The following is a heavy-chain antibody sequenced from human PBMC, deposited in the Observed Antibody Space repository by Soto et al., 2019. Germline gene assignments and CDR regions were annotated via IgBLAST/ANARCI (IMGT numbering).Heavy chain of an antibody. CDR2: IYSNGRT. CDR3: ARSYRDSYEH. D-gene: IGHD4-17*01. J-gene: IGHJ1*01. CDR1: GGSISNNY. V-gene: IGHV4-4*07. Sequence: SETLSLTCNVSGGSISNNYWTWIRQPAGKGLEWIGRIYSNGRTNFNPSLKSRISMSIDTSKNQFSLKLTSVTAADTAVYYCARSYRDSYEHWGQGTLVTVSS.